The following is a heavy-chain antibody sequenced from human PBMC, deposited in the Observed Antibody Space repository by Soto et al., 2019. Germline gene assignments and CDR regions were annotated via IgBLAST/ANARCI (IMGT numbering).Heavy chain of an antibody. CDR1: GLSVRNNY. V-gene: IGHV3-53*01. J-gene: IGHJ6*02. CDR3: VRPLPLGRNYGMDV. CDR2: IYNDGTT. Sequence: EVQLVESGGGLIQPGGSLRLSCTASGLSVRNNYMSWVRQAPGMGLEWVSVIYNDGTTYYADSVKGRFTISRDTSKNTLSLQMDSLRSEDTAVYYCVRPLPLGRNYGMDVWGQGTTVTVSS. D-gene: IGHD3-16*01.